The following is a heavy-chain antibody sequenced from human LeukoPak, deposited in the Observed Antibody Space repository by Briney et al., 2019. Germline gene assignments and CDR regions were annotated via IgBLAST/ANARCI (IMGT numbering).Heavy chain of an antibody. V-gene: IGHV1-46*01. CDR1: GYTFTTYS. CDR3: ARVATMMVVVNYFDY. J-gene: IGHJ4*02. CDR2: INPSGGST. Sequence: ASVKVSCTASGYTFTTYSMHWVRQAPGQGLEWMGIINPSGGSTSYAQKFQGRVTMTRDTSTSTVYMELSSLRSEDTAVYYCARVATMMVVVNYFDYWGQGTLVTVSS. D-gene: IGHD3-22*01.